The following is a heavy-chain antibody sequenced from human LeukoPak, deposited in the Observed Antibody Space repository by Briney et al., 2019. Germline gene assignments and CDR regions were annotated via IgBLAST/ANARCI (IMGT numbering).Heavy chain of an antibody. D-gene: IGHD2-15*01. CDR1: GFSFTSYW. V-gene: IGHV5-51*01. J-gene: IGHJ4*02. CDR2: IYPGVSDT. CDR3: ARSPKYCSSGRCYSFDY. Sequence: PGESLKISCKGSGFSFTSYWIAWVRQMPGKGLEWMGVIYPGVSDTRYSPSFHGQVTISVDKSISTAYLQWSTLNASDTAIYYCARSPKYCSSGRCYSFDYWGQGTLVTVSS.